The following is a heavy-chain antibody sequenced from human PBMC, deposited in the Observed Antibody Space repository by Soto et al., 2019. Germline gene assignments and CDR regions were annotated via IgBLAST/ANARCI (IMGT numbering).Heavy chain of an antibody. CDR3: ARDLSPGELLQHYHYYGMEV. Sequence: GGSLRLSCAASGFTFSSYGMHWVRQAPGKGLEWVAVIWYDGSNKYYADSVKGRFTISRDNSKNTLYLQMNSLRAEDTAVYYCARDLSPGELLQHYHYYGMEVWGQGTTVTLSS. CDR1: GFTFSSYG. J-gene: IGHJ6*02. V-gene: IGHV3-33*01. D-gene: IGHD3-10*01. CDR2: IWYDGSNK.